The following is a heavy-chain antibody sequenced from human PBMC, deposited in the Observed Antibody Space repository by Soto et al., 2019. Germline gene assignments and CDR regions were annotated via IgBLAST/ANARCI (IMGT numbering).Heavy chain of an antibody. CDR2: IIPLFGKT. D-gene: IGHD3-22*01. Sequence: SVKVSCKASGYTCSSYGISWVRQAPGQGLEWMGGIIPLFGKTNYAQKFQGRVTITADKFTNTAYMELSSLRSEETAIYYCARVNYYDSSGYDGYFDFWGQGT. J-gene: IGHJ4*02. V-gene: IGHV1-69*06. CDR1: GYTCSSYG. CDR3: ARVNYYDSSGYDGYFDF.